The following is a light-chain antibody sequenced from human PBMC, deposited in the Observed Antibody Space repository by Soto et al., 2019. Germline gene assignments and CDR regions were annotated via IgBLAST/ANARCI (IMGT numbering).Light chain of an antibody. CDR1: QDISNY. J-gene: IGKJ4*01. CDR2: DAS. V-gene: IGKV1-33*01. Sequence: DIKMTQSPSSLSASVGDRVTIPCQASQDISNYLNWYQQKPGKAPKLLIYDASNLETGVPSRFSGSGSGTEFTLTISSLQPEDFATYYCQQLNSYPLTFGGGTKADI. CDR3: QQLNSYPLT.